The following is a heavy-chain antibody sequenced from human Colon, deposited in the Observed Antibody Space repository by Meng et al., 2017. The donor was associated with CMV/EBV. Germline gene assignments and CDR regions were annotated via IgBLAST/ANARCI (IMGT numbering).Heavy chain of an antibody. CDR3: ARMGGGYDYDYYYGVDV. CDR2: IYYDGNT. J-gene: IGHJ6*02. D-gene: IGHD5-12*01. Sequence: GSLRLSCTVSGGSISTYFWTWIRQSPGKGLDWIGYIYYDGNTNYNPSLKSRVTISLDTSKNQFSLKLNSVTAADTAVYYCARMGGGYDYDYYYGVDVWGQGTTVTVSS. V-gene: IGHV4-59*01. CDR1: GGSISTYF.